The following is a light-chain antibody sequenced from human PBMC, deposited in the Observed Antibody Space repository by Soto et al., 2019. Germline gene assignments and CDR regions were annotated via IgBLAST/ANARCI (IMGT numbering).Light chain of an antibody. CDR3: MQGTHRPSYT. Sequence: DVVMTQSPLSLPVTLGQPASISCRSSQSLVHSDGNTYLNWFHQRPGQSPRRLIYKVSNRDSGVPDRFSGNGSYTDFTLKISGVEAEDVGVYYSMQGTHRPSYTFGQGTKLEIK. J-gene: IGKJ2*01. CDR2: KVS. CDR1: QSLVHSDGNTY. V-gene: IGKV2-30*02.